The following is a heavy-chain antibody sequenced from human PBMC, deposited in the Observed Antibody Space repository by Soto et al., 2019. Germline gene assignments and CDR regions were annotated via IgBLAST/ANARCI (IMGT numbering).Heavy chain of an antibody. J-gene: IGHJ3*01. V-gene: IGHV3-33*06. CDR2: IWYDGSNK. Sequence: QVQLMESGGGVVQPGRSLRLSCAASGFTLSSYGMHWVRQAPGKGLEWVAVIWYDGSNKYYGDSVKGRFTISRDNSKSTLYLEMNSLRVEDTAVYYCAKDRYCSGGSCYYDASDVWGQGTMVTVFS. CDR1: GFTLSSYG. D-gene: IGHD2-15*01. CDR3: AKDRYCSGGSCYYDASDV.